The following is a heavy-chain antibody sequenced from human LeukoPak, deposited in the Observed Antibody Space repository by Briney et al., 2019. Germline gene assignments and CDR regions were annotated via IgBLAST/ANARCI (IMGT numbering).Heavy chain of an antibody. Sequence: GGSLRLSCAASGFTFSTHGMHWVRQAPGQGLEWVAFIRYDGSNKYYADSVKGRFTISRDNSKTTLYLQMDSLRAEDTAVYYCARPKYSSSWTVGDFDYWGQGTLVTVSS. CDR3: ARPKYSSSWTVGDFDY. J-gene: IGHJ4*02. CDR2: IRYDGSNK. D-gene: IGHD6-13*01. V-gene: IGHV3-30*02. CDR1: GFTFSTHG.